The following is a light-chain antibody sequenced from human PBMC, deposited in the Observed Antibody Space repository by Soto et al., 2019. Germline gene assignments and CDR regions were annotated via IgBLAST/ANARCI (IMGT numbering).Light chain of an antibody. CDR1: SSDVGGYNY. J-gene: IGLJ1*01. CDR3: SSYTSSSTF. CDR2: DVS. V-gene: IGLV2-14*01. Sequence: PALTKPASVNSSHLHSITITKKKTSSDVGGYNYVSWYQQHPGKAPKLMIYDVSNRPSGVSNRFSGSKSGNTASLTISGLQAEDEADYYCSSYTSSSTFFGTGTKVTVL.